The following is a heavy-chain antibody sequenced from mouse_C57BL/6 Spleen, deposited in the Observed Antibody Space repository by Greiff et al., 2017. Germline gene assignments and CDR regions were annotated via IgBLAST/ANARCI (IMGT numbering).Heavy chain of an antibody. V-gene: IGHV1-15*01. CDR3: TRYYGSSYPWYFDV. Sequence: QVQLQQSGAELVRPGASVTLSCKASGYTFTDYEMPWVKQTPVHGLEWIGAIDPETGGTAYNQKFKGKAILTADKSSSTAYMELRSLTSEDSAVYYCTRYYGSSYPWYFDVWGTGTTVTVSS. CDR1: GYTFTDYE. D-gene: IGHD1-1*01. CDR2: IDPETGGT. J-gene: IGHJ1*03.